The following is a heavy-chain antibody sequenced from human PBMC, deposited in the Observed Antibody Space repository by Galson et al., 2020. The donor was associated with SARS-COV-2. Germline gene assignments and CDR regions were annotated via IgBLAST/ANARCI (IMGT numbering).Heavy chain of an antibody. Sequence: SETLSLTCTVSGGSISSYYWSWIRQPPGKGLEWIGYIYYSGSTNYNPSLKSRVTISVDTSKNQFSLKLSSVTAADTAAYYCARAAQTYYDFGSGYYNAPHVDYWGQGALVAVSS. V-gene: IGHV4-59*01. D-gene: IGHD3-3*01. CDR1: GGSISSYY. J-gene: IGHJ4*02. CDR3: ARAAQTYYDFGSGYYNAPHVDY. CDR2: IYYSGST.